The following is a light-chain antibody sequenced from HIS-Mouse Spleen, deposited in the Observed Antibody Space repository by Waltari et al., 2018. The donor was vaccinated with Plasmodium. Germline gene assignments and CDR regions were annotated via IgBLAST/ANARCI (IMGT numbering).Light chain of an antibody. CDR3: QQYDNLPLT. CDR2: DAS. CDR1: QDITNY. Sequence: IQMTQSPSSLSACVGKQRTSTCQASQDITNYLNWYQQKPGKDPKLLIYDASNLEQEVPSRFSGSGSGTDFTFTISSLQPEDIATYYCQQYDNLPLTFGGGTKVEIK. V-gene: IGKV1-33*01. J-gene: IGKJ4*01.